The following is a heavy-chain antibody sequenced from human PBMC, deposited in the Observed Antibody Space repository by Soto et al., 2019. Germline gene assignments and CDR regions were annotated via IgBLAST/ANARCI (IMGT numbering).Heavy chain of an antibody. J-gene: IGHJ5*02. CDR2: IIPIFGTA. CDR3: ASGDLIRNWFGP. D-gene: IGHD2-21*01. V-gene: IGHV1-69*06. Sequence: GASVKVSCKASGGTFSSYAISWVRQAPGQGLEWMGGIIPIFGTANYAQKFQGRVTITADKSTSTAYMELSSLRSEDTAVYYCASGDLIRNWFGPWGQGTLVTVSS. CDR1: GGTFSSYA.